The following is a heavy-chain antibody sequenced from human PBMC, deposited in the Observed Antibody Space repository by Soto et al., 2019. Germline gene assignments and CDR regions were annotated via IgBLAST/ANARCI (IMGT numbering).Heavy chain of an antibody. CDR2: IKSDGSER. Sequence: EVQLVESGGGLVKPGGSLRLSCAASGFTFSNFWMSWVRQAPGKGLEWVASIKSDGSERSHVDAVRGRFSISRDNARNSLYLQMISLRADDTAVYYCARDVIWGQGSVVTVSS. V-gene: IGHV3-7*05. J-gene: IGHJ4*02. CDR1: GFTFSNFW. CDR3: ARDVI.